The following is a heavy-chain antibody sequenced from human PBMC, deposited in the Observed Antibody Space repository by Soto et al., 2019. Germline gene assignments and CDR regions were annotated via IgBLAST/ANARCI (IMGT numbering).Heavy chain of an antibody. Sequence: ASVKASCKASGYTLPSYGISWVRQAPGQGLEWMGWISAYNGNTNYAQNLQDRVTMTTDTSTSTAHMELRSLRSDDTAVYYCARINGYYDSSGYYAGADHWGQGTLVTVSS. D-gene: IGHD3-22*01. CDR1: GYTLPSYG. J-gene: IGHJ4*02. CDR3: ARINGYYDSSGYYAGADH. CDR2: ISAYNGNT. V-gene: IGHV1-18*01.